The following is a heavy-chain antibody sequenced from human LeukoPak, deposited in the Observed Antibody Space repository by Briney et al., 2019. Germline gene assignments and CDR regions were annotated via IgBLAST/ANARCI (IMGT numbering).Heavy chain of an antibody. CDR2: IGTAGDT. J-gene: IGHJ5*02. CDR3: ARERSAAGIRWFDP. D-gene: IGHD6-13*01. V-gene: IGHV3-13*01. Sequence: PGGSLRLSCAASGFTFSSYDMHWVRQATGKGLEWVSAIGTAGDTYYPGSVKGRFTISRENAKNSLYLQMNSLRAEDTAVYYCARERSAAGIRWFDPWGQGTLVTVPS. CDR1: GFTFSSYD.